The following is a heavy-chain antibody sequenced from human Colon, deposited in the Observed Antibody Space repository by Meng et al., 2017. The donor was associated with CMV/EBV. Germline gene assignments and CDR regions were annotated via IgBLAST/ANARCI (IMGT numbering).Heavy chain of an antibody. V-gene: IGHV3-48*03. CDR1: GFTFSHYE. J-gene: IGHJ6*02. CDR2: INASGNGI. CDR3: AREPYQRLEPYYYSMDV. D-gene: IGHD2-2*01. Sequence: GGSLRLSCVVSGFTFSHYEMNWVRQVPGKGLEWVSHINASGNGIYYADSAKGRFTISRDNAKNSVFLQMNSLRAEDTAVYYCAREPYQRLEPYYYSMDVWGRGTTVTVSS.